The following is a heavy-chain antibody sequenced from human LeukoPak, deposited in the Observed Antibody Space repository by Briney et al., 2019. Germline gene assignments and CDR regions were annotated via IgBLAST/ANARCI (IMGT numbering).Heavy chain of an antibody. CDR3: ARDPGDYSNYVPHFVD. J-gene: IGHJ4*02. V-gene: IGHV1-2*02. D-gene: IGHD4-11*01. CDR1: GYTFTGYY. Sequence: ASVTVSCKASGYTFTGYYMHWVRQAPGQGLEWMGWINPNSGGTNYAQKFQGRVTMTRDTSISTAYMELSRLRSDDTAVYYCARDPGDYSNYVPHFVDWGQGTLVTVSS. CDR2: INPNSGGT.